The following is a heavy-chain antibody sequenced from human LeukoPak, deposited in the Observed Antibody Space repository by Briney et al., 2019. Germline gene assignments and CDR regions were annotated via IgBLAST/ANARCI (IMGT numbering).Heavy chain of an antibody. J-gene: IGHJ5*02. CDR3: ARRLTQYDCFDP. CDR1: GDSVSSNSVT. D-gene: IGHD2-2*01. CDR2: TYYRSTWYN. Sequence: SQTLSLTCAISGDSVSSNSVTWYWIRQSPSRGLEWLGRTYYRSTWYNDYAVSVRGRITVNPDTSKNQFSLHLNSVTPEDTAVYYCARRLTQYDCFDPWGQGILVTVSS. V-gene: IGHV6-1*01.